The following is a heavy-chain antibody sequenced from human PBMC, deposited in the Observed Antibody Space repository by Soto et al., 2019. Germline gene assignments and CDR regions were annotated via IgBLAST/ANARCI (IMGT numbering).Heavy chain of an antibody. CDR2: IYYTGST. J-gene: IGHJ6*02. V-gene: IGHV4-30-4*01. CDR1: GGSFSSGDYY. D-gene: IGHD4-17*01. CDR3: ARIHFGDEPSYYYYGMDV. Sequence: QVQLQESGPGVVKPSQTLSLTCTVSGGSFSSGDYYWSWVRQPPGNGLEWIGYIYYTGSTFNNPSLKSRVSISIDTSKTHFSLKLSSVTAADTAVYYCARIHFGDEPSYYYYGMDVWGQVTTVTVSS.